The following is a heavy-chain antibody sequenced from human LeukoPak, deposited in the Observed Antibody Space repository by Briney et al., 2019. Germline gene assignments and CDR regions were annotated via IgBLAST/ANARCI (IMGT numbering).Heavy chain of an antibody. Sequence: GGSLRLXCAASGFTFSSYAMSWVRQAPGKGLEWVSAISGSGGSTYYADSVKGRFTISRDNSKNTLYLQMNSLRAEDTAVYYCAPQPYYFDSSGYYYYYYMDVWGKGTTVTVSS. D-gene: IGHD3-22*01. CDR1: GFTFSSYA. CDR3: APQPYYFDSSGYYYYYYMDV. V-gene: IGHV3-23*01. J-gene: IGHJ6*03. CDR2: ISGSGGST.